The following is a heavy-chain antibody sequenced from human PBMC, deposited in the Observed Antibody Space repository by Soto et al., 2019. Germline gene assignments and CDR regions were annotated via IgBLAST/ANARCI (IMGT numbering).Heavy chain of an antibody. CDR1: GFTFSIYA. J-gene: IGHJ4*02. Sequence: VGSLRLSCSASGFTFSIYAIHWVRQAPGKGLEYVSSISTNGGSTDYADSVKGRFTISRDNSKNTVYLQMSSLRVEDTAVYYCVKGEYYYDSSGYYPFDYWGQGT. D-gene: IGHD3-22*01. CDR2: ISTNGGST. CDR3: VKGEYYYDSSGYYPFDY. V-gene: IGHV3-64D*06.